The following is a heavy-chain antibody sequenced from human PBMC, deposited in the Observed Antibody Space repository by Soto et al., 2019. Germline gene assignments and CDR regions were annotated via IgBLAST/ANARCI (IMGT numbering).Heavy chain of an antibody. Sequence: GGSLRLSCAASGFTFSSYAMSWVRQAPGKGLEWVSAISGSGGSTYYADSVKGRFTISRDNSKNTLYLQMNSLRAEDTAVYYCAKVVPDYGDYQYYFDYWGQGTLVTVSS. V-gene: IGHV3-23*01. D-gene: IGHD4-17*01. CDR3: AKVVPDYGDYQYYFDY. CDR2: ISGSGGST. CDR1: GFTFSSYA. J-gene: IGHJ4*02.